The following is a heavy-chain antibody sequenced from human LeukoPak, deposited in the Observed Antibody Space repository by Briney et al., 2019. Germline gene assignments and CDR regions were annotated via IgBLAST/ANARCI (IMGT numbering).Heavy chain of an antibody. V-gene: IGHV4-39*07. D-gene: IGHD3-3*01. CDR3: ARTSASYYYYMDV. J-gene: IGHJ6*03. CDR2: IYYSGST. CDR1: GGSISSSSYY. Sequence: SETLSLTCTVSGGSISSSSYYWGWIRQPPGKGLEWIGSIYYSGSTYYNPSLKSRVTISVDTSKNQFSLKLSSVTAADTAVYYCARTSASYYYYMDVWGKGTTVTISS.